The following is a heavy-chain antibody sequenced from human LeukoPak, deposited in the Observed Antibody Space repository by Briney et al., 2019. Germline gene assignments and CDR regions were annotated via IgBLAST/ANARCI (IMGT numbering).Heavy chain of an antibody. CDR2: IKAETDGGII. CDR1: GFTFNNYW. CDR3: TTQPIAITMIVYFDY. V-gene: IGHV3-15*01. J-gene: IGHJ4*02. Sequence: GGSLRLSCATSGFTFNNYWMSWVRQAPGKGLEWVGRIKAETDGGIIDYAPPVQGRFTISRDDSKNTLYLQMNSLKTEDTAVYYCTTQPIAITMIVYFDYWGQGTLVTVSS. D-gene: IGHD3-22*01.